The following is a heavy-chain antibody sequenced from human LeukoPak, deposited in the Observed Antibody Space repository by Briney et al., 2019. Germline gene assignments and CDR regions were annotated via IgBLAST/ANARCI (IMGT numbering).Heavy chain of an antibody. CDR1: GFTFSSYA. Sequence: PGRSLRLSCAASGFTFSSYAMHWVRQAPGKGLEGVAVISYDGSNKYYADSVKGRFTISRDNSKNTLYLQMNSLRAEDTAVYYCASTRYYDSSGYGAFDIWGQGTMVTVSS. CDR2: ISYDGSNK. D-gene: IGHD3-22*01. V-gene: IGHV3-30-3*01. CDR3: ASTRYYDSSGYGAFDI. J-gene: IGHJ3*02.